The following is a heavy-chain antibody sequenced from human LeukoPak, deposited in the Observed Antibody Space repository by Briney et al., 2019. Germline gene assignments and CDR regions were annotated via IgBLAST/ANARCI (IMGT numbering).Heavy chain of an antibody. Sequence: PGGSLRLSCATSGFSFSLSNYGMHWVRQAPGKGLEWVAVISYDGSLKYYADSVKGRFTISRDTSEKTLFLQMSSLRAEDTAVYYCARYNGDYRAFDMWGQRTMVSVSS. J-gene: IGHJ3*02. CDR1: GFSFSLSNYG. D-gene: IGHD4-17*01. V-gene: IGHV3-33*01. CDR2: ISYDGSLK. CDR3: ARYNGDYRAFDM.